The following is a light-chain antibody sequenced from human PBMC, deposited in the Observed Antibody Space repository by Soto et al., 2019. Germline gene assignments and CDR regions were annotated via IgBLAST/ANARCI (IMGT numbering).Light chain of an antibody. CDR3: CSYAGSSTLV. J-gene: IGLJ2*01. CDR1: SSDVGNYNL. CDR2: EVT. Sequence: QSALTQPASVSGSPGQSITISCTGTSSDVGNYNLVSWYQQHPGKAPKFTIYEVTKRPSGVSDRFSGSKSGNTASLTISGLQTEDEADYYCCSYAGSSTLVFGGGTKLTVL. V-gene: IGLV2-23*02.